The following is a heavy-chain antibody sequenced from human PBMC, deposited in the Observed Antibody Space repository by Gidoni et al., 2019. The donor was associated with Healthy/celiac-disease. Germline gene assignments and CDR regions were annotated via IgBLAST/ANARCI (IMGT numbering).Heavy chain of an antibody. V-gene: IGHV4-38-2*02. CDR3: ARVGSSSKYFDY. D-gene: IGHD6-13*01. CDR2: IYHSGST. CDR1: RYSISSGYY. J-gene: IGHJ4*02. Sequence: QVQLQASGPGLVTPSETLSLTCTVSRYSISSGYYWGWIRQPPGKGLEWIGRIYHSGSTYYNPSLKSRVTISVDTSKNQFSLKLSSVTAADTAVYYCARVGSSSKYFDYWGQGTLVTVSS.